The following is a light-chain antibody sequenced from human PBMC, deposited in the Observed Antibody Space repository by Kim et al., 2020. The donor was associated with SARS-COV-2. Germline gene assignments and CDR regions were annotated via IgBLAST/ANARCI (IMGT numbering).Light chain of an antibody. J-gene: IGLJ3*02. Sequence: SVTPGQTASIPCSGHKLGYKCVSWYRQKPGQSPVLVMYKDSTRPSGIPERFSGSNSGNTATLTVSGTQAVDEADYYCQEWDSTTAAFGGGTTLTVL. CDR2: KDS. CDR1: KLGYKC. CDR3: QEWDSTTAA. V-gene: IGLV3-1*01.